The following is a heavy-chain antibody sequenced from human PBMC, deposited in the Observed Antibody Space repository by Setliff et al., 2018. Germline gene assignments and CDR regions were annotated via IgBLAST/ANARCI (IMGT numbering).Heavy chain of an antibody. V-gene: IGHV4-39*01. J-gene: IGHJ3*02. CDR1: GGSISSSSYY. Sequence: PSETLSLTCTVSGGSISSSSYYWGWIRQPPGKGLEWIGSIYYSGSTYYNPSLKSRVTISVDTSKNQFSLKLSSVTAADTAVYYCARRSYLGATIFSGAFDIWGQGTMVTVSS. CDR3: ARRSYLGATIFSGAFDI. D-gene: IGHD3-3*01. CDR2: IYYSGST.